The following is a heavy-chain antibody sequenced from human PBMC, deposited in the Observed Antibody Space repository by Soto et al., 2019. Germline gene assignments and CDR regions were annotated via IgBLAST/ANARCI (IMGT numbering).Heavy chain of an antibody. CDR3: ARGISTTRYYYSYGMEV. Sequence: AASVKVSCKASGYTLTSYYLHWVRQAPGQGPEWMGIINPSGGITNDAQKFQDRVTMTSDTSTSTVYMELSSLRSEDTAVYYCARGISTTRYYYSYGMEVWGQGTTVTVSS. J-gene: IGHJ6*02. D-gene: IGHD2-2*01. V-gene: IGHV1-46*01. CDR2: INPSGGIT. CDR1: GYTLTSYY.